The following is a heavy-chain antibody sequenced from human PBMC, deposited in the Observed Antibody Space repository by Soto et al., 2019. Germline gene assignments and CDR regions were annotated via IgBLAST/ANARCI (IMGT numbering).Heavy chain of an antibody. CDR1: GYSFTNYW. V-gene: IGHV5-51*01. J-gene: IGHJ3*02. CDR3: ARFDIVVVPDAFDI. CDR2: IYPGDSDA. Sequence: PGESLKISCKASGYSFTNYWIGWVRQMPGKGLEWVGIIYPGDSDARYSPSFQGQVTISVDKSINTAYLQWSSLKASDTAMYYCARFDIVVVPDAFDIWGQGTMVTVSS. D-gene: IGHD2-21*01.